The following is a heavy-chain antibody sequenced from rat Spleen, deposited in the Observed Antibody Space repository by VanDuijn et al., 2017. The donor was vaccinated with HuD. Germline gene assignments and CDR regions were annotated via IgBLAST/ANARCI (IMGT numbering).Heavy chain of an antibody. J-gene: IGHJ3*01. D-gene: IGHD1-11*01. V-gene: IGHV5-29*01. Sequence: EVQLVESGGGLVQPGRSLKLSCAASGFTFSTFAMAWVRQAPKKGLEWVATISYDGSSTYYRDSVKGRFTISRDNAKSTLYLQMNSLRSEDTATYYCARHGVNYGAYNWFAYWGQGTLVTVSS. CDR3: ARHGVNYGAYNWFAY. CDR1: GFTFSTFA. CDR2: ISYDGSST.